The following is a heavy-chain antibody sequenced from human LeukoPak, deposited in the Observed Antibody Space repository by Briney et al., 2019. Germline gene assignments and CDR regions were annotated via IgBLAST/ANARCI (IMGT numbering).Heavy chain of an antibody. D-gene: IGHD6-19*01. CDR1: GGSISSRGYY. CDR2: IYYSGST. Sequence: SETLSLTCTVSGGSISSRGYYWGWIRQPPGKGLEWIGHIYYSGSTYYNPSLKSRVTISVDTSKNHFSLKLSSVTAADTAVYYCARGGGLRYNSGWYWYFDYWGQGTLVTVSS. CDR3: ARGGGLRYNSGWYWYFDY. J-gene: IGHJ4*02. V-gene: IGHV4-39*07.